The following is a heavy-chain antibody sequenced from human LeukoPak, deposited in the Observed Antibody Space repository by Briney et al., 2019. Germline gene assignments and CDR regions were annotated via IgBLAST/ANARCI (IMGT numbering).Heavy chain of an antibody. CDR2: INPSGGST. CDR3: ARDDRGTPTASSGWLGALGY. J-gene: IGHJ4*02. D-gene: IGHD6-19*01. Sequence: GASVKVSCTASGYTFTSYYMHWVRQAPGQGLEWMGIINPSGGSTSYAQKFQGRVTMTRDTSTSTVYMELSSLRSEDTAVYYCARDDRGTPTASSGWLGALGYWGQGTLVTVSS. CDR1: GYTFTSYY. V-gene: IGHV1-46*01.